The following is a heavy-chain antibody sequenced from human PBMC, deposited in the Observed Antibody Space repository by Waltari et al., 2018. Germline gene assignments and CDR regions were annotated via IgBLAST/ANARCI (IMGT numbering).Heavy chain of an antibody. CDR3: ARRGVIAAAEGIAVAYDY. J-gene: IGHJ4*02. Sequence: QVQLQQSGPGLVKPSQTLSLTCAISGDSVSSNSAAWNWIRQSPSRGLEWLGRNYYRSKWYNDYAVSVKSRITINPDTSKNQFSLQLNSVTPEDTAVYYCARRGVIAAAEGIAVAYDYWGQGTLVTVSS. V-gene: IGHV6-1*01. CDR2: NYYRSKWYN. CDR1: GDSVSSNSAA. D-gene: IGHD6-19*01.